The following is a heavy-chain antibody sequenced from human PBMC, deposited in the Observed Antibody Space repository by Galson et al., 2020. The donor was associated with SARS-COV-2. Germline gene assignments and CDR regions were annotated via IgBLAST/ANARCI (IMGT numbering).Heavy chain of an antibody. CDR3: ATAGRGSWLNYYYFDS. D-gene: IGHD1-26*01. J-gene: IGHJ4*02. CDR1: GYRVTELS. Sequence: ASVKVSCKVSGYRVTELSMHWVRQAPGKGLEWVGGFDPEDEEIIFAQKFQGRVSMTEDTSTSTAYMELSSLRSEDTAIYYCATAGRGSWLNYYYFDSWGQGTLVTVSS. CDR2: FDPEDEEI. V-gene: IGHV1-24*01.